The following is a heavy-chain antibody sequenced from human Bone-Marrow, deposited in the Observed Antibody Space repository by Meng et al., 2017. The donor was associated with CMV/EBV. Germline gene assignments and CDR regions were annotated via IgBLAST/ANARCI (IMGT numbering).Heavy chain of an antibody. CDR3: ARAVGPTRFDP. D-gene: IGHD1-26*01. V-gene: IGHV1-2*02. Sequence: CRAYGYTLADNHIHWVQQAPGQGLEWMGWINPNSGATNYAQKFQGRVTMARDTSISTVYMELSRLTSDDTAVFYCARAVGPTRFDPWGQGTLVTVSS. J-gene: IGHJ5*02. CDR1: GYTLADNH. CDR2: INPNSGAT.